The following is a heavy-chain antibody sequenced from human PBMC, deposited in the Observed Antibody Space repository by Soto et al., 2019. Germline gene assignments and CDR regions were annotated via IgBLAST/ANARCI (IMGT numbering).Heavy chain of an antibody. D-gene: IGHD5-12*01. V-gene: IGHV1-8*01. CDR1: GYTFTSYD. J-gene: IGHJ3*02. CDR2: MNPNSGNT. Sequence: ASVKVSCKASGYTFTSYDINWVRQATGQGLEWMGWMNPNSGNTGYAQKFQGRVTMTRNTSISTAYMELSSLRSDDTAVYYCARGQGSGYDYDGAFDIWGQGTMVTVSS. CDR3: ARGQGSGYDYDGAFDI.